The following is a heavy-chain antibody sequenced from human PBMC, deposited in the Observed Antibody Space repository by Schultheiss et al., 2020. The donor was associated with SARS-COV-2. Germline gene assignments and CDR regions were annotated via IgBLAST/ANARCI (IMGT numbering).Heavy chain of an antibody. CDR3: TTGSSGWSPLGPMYYYYGMDV. D-gene: IGHD6-19*01. CDR1: GFTVSSNY. J-gene: IGHJ6*02. CDR2: IYSGGST. Sequence: GGSLRLSCAASGFTVSSNYMSWVRQAPGKGLEWVSVIYSGGSTYYADSVKGRFTISRDNSKNTLYLQMNSLKTEDTAVYYCTTGSSGWSPLGPMYYYYGMDVWGQGTTVTVSS. V-gene: IGHV3-53*01.